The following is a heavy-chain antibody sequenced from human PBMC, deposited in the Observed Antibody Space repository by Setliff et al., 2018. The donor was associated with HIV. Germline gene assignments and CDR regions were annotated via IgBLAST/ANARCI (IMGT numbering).Heavy chain of an antibody. CDR2: ISGSGGTT. CDR1: GFTFSSYA. D-gene: IGHD3-10*01. Sequence: GGSLRLSCAASGFTFSSYAMSWVRQAPGKGLEWVSVISGSGGTTYYADSVKGRFTISRDNSKNTVFLQMNSLRGEDTAVYFCARDDRWVYNDYLDYWGQGTLVTVSS. CDR3: ARDDRWVYNDYLDY. J-gene: IGHJ4*02. V-gene: IGHV3-23*01.